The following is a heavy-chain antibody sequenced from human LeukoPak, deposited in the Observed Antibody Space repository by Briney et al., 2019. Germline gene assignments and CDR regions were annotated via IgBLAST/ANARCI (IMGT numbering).Heavy chain of an antibody. Sequence: GGSLRLSCAASGFTFSDYYMTWTRQAPGRGLEWVSYISSSGSSTNYADSVKGRFTISRDNAKKSLYLQMNSLRAEDTAVYYCARVPGKYAFDIWGQGTMVSVSS. CDR3: ARVPGKYAFDI. V-gene: IGHV3-11*05. CDR1: GFTFSDYY. CDR2: ISSSGSST. J-gene: IGHJ3*02.